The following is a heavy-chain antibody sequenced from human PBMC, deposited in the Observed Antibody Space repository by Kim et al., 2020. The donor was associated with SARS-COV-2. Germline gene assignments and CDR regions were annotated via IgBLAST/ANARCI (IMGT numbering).Heavy chain of an antibody. CDR1: SGSFSGYY. CDR2: INHSGST. J-gene: IGHJ5*02. D-gene: IGHD6-13*01. CDR3: ARGGYSRSWYGLIGLFDP. Sequence: SETLSLTCAVYSGSFSGYYWSWIRQPPGKGLEWIGEINHSGSTNYNPSLKSRVTISVDTSKNQFSLKLSSVTAADTAVYYCARGGYSRSWYGLIGLFDP. V-gene: IGHV4-34*01.